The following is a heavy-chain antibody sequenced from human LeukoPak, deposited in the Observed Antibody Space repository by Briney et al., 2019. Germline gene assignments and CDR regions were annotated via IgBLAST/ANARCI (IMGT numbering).Heavy chain of an antibody. Sequence: GESLKISCKGSGYSFTSYWISWVRQMPGKGLEWMGRIDPSDSYTNYSPSFQGHVTISADKSISTAYLQWGSLRASDTAMYYCARSSYYDSSSYSTSDYWGQGTLVTVSS. D-gene: IGHD3-22*01. V-gene: IGHV5-10-1*01. CDR3: ARSSYYDSSSYSTSDY. CDR1: GYSFTSYW. J-gene: IGHJ4*02. CDR2: IDPSDSYT.